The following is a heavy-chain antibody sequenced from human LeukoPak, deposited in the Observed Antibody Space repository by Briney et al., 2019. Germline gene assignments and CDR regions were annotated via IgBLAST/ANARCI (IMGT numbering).Heavy chain of an antibody. CDR1: GGSISSSNW. J-gene: IGHJ4*02. D-gene: IGHD4-17*01. CDR3: ARRPYGDYGAIAY. Sequence: SETLSLTCAVSGGSISSSNWWTWVRQPPGKGLEWIGEIYHSGSTNCNPSLKSRVTISVDKSKNQFSLKLSSVTAADTAVYYCARRPYGDYGAIAYWGQGILVTVSS. CDR2: IYHSGST. V-gene: IGHV4-4*02.